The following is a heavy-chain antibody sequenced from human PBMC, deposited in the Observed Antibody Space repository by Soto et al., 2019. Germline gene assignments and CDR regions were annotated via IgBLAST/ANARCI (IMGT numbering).Heavy chain of an antibody. D-gene: IGHD3-22*01. CDR3: ARDYDSSGDY. CDR2: IYYSGST. Sequence: QLQLQESGPGLVKPSETLSLTCTVSGGSISTSSYYWGWIRQPPGKGLEWIGSIYYSGSTYYNPSFTIRVTISVDTSKNQFSLKLSSVTAADTAVYYCARDYDSSGDYWGQGTLVTVSS. V-gene: IGHV4-39*01. J-gene: IGHJ4*02. CDR1: GGSISTSSYY.